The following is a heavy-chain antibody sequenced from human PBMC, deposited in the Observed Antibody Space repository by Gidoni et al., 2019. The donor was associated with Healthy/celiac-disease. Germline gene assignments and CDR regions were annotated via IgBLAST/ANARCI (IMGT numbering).Heavy chain of an antibody. V-gene: IGHV3-9*01. CDR2: ISWNSGRI. CDR1: GFTFDDYA. J-gene: IGHJ4*02. D-gene: IGHD3-10*01. Sequence: EVQLVESGGGLVQPGRSLRLSCAASGFTFDDYAMHWVRQAPGKGLEWGSGISWNSGRIGYADSVKGRFTISRDNAKNSLYLQMNSLRAEDTALYYCAREAYYYGSGSYYYFDYWGQGTLVTVSS. CDR3: AREAYYYGSGSYYYFDY.